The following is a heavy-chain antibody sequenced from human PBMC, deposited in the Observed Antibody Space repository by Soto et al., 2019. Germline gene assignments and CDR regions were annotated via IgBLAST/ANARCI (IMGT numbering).Heavy chain of an antibody. J-gene: IGHJ3*02. CDR1: GGTFSSYA. D-gene: IGHD2-15*01. Sequence: SVKVSCKASGGTFSSYAISWVRQAPGQGLGWMGGIIPIFGTANYAQKFQGRVTITADESTSTAYMELSSLRSEDTAVYYCARAIVVVVVAATAAFDIWGQGTMVTVSS. CDR2: IIPIFGTA. V-gene: IGHV1-69*13. CDR3: ARAIVVVVVAATAAFDI.